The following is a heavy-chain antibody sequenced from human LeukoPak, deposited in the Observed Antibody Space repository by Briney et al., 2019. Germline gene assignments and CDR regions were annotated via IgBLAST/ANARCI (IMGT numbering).Heavy chain of an antibody. Sequence: SVKVSCKASGGTFSSYAISWVRQAPGQGLEWMEGIIPIFGTANYAQKFQGRVTITTDESTSTAYMELSSLRSEDTAVYYCARVGGDHLYYYYMDVWGKGTTVTVSS. CDR3: ARVGGDHLYYYYMDV. CDR2: IIPIFGTA. CDR1: GGTFSSYA. J-gene: IGHJ6*03. V-gene: IGHV1-69*05. D-gene: IGHD2-21*02.